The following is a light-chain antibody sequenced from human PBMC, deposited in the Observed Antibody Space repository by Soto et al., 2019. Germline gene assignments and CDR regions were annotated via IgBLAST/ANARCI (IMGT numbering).Light chain of an antibody. CDR2: RAS. Sequence: IVMPQSPSTLSVSPGERSTVSCRAGQTIYSNVAWYQQRPGQAPRLLIYRASTRATGVPARFSGSGSGTEFTLTIRGLQSEDFALYYCQQYQNLWTFGQGTKVHIK. CDR3: QQYQNLWT. V-gene: IGKV3-15*01. CDR1: QTIYSN. J-gene: IGKJ1*01.